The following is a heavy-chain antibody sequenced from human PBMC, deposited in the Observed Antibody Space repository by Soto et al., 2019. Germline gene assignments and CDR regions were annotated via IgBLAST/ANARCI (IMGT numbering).Heavy chain of an antibody. D-gene: IGHD5-18*01. CDR2: IYSSGST. Sequence: PSETLSLTCIVSGDSVSSDNYYWTWIRQPPGKGLEWIGYIYSSGSTNYNPPLKSRVTISVDTSRNQFSLKLTSVTAADTAVYYCARNIRGYSRAFDYWGQGTLVIVSS. CDR1: GDSVSSDNYY. V-gene: IGHV4-61*01. J-gene: IGHJ4*02. CDR3: ARNIRGYSRAFDY.